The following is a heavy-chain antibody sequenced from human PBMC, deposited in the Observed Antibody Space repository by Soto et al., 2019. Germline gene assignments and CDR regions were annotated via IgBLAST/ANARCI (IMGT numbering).Heavy chain of an antibody. CDR1: GYSISSGYY. CDR2: IYHSGST. D-gene: IGHD3-3*01. CDR3: AKGXQIRFLEWLFADFYFDY. J-gene: IGHJ4*02. V-gene: IGHV4-38-2*01. Sequence: SATLSLTCAVSGYSISSGYYWGWIRQPPGKGLEWIGSIYHSGSTYYNPSLKSRVTISVDTSKNQFSLKLSSVTAADTAVYYCAKGXQIRFLEWLFADFYFDYWGQGTLVTVSS.